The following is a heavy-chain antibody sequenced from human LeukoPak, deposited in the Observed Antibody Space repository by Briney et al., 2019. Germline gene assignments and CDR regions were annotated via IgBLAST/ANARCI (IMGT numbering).Heavy chain of an antibody. J-gene: IGHJ6*02. V-gene: IGHV4-30-2*01. CDR3: ARNRPYGMDV. CDR2: VYHSGST. D-gene: IGHD6-6*01. CDR1: GGSISSGGYS. Sequence: SQTLSLTCAVSGGSISSGGYSWSWIRQPPGKGLEWIGYVYHSGSTYYNPSLKSRVTISVDTSKNQFSLKLSSVTAADTAVYYCARNRPYGMDVWGQGTTVTVSS.